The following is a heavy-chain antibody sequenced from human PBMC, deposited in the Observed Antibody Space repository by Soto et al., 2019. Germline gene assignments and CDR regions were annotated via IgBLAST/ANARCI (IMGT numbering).Heavy chain of an antibody. D-gene: IGHD6-19*01. CDR2: INPSGGST. Sequence: ASVKVSCKASGYTFTSYYMHWVRQAPGQGLEWMGIINPSGGSTSYAQKFQGRVTMTTDTSTSTAYMELRSLRSDDTAVYYCARYGYSSGWFRGHDAFEIWGQGTMVTVSS. CDR1: GYTFTSYY. V-gene: IGHV1-46*01. J-gene: IGHJ3*02. CDR3: ARYGYSSGWFRGHDAFEI.